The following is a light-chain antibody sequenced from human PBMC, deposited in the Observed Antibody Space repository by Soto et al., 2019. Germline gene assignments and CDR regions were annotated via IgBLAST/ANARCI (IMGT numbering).Light chain of an antibody. Sequence: EIVLTQSPGTLSLSPGERATLSCRASQSVSNYLLWFQQKPGQAPRLLIYDTSNRATGVPARFSGSGSGTDLTLTISSLEPEDFAVYYCQQRSVWPLTFGGGTKVDIK. CDR3: QQRSVWPLT. CDR2: DTS. CDR1: QSVSNY. V-gene: IGKV3-11*01. J-gene: IGKJ4*01.